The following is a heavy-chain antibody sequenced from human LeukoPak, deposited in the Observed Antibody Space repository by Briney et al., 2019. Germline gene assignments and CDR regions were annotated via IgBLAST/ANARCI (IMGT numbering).Heavy chain of an antibody. CDR2: ISYDGSNK. V-gene: IGHV3-30*18. CDR1: GFTFSSYG. J-gene: IGHJ4*02. CDR3: ANSYYDILTGYYSEITY. Sequence: GRSLRLSCAASGFTFSSYGMHWVRQARGKVLEWGAVISYDGSNKYYADSVKGRFTISRDKSKNTLYLQMNSLSAKETAVYYCANSYYDILTGYYSEITYWGQGTLVTVSS. D-gene: IGHD3-9*01.